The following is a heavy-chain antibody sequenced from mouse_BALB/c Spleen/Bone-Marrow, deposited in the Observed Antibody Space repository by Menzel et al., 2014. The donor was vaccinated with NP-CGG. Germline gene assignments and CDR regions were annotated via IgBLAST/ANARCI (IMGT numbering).Heavy chain of an antibody. CDR1: GYTFTEYT. D-gene: IGHD2-2*01. Sequence: EVKLMESGPELVKPGASVKISCKTSGYTFTEYTMHWVKQSHGESLEWIGGINPNNGGTSYNQKFKGKATLTVDKSSSTACMELRSLTSEDSAVYYCARSYGYERSWFAYWGQGTLVTVSA. CDR3: ARSYGYERSWFAY. CDR2: INPNNGGT. V-gene: IGHV1-26*01. J-gene: IGHJ3*01.